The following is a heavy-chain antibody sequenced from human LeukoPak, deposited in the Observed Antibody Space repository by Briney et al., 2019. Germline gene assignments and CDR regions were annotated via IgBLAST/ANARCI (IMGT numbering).Heavy chain of an antibody. CDR3: TARFGVPGY. CDR2: IKSKTDGGTT. D-gene: IGHD3-3*01. CDR1: GFTFSDAW. V-gene: IGHV3-15*01. Sequence: GGSLRLSCAASGFTFSDAWMSWVRQAPGKGLEWVGRIKSKTDGGTTDYAAPVKGRFTISRDDLKNTLYLQMNRLKTEDTAVYYCTARFGVPGYWSQGTRVTVSS. J-gene: IGHJ4*02.